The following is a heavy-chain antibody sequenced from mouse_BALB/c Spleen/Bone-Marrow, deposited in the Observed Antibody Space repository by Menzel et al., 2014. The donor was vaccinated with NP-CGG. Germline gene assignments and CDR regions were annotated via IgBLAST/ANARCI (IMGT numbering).Heavy chain of an antibody. J-gene: IGHJ4*01. D-gene: IGHD4-1*01. CDR1: GKHIKDTY. Sequence: EVQLQQSGAELVKPGASVKLSCTASGKHIKDTYMHWVKQRPEQGLEWIGRIDPANGNTKYDPKFQGKATITADTSSNTAYLQLSSLTSEDTAVYYCARWEYYAMDYWGQGTSVTVSS. V-gene: IGHV14-3*02. CDR2: IDPANGNT. CDR3: ARWEYYAMDY.